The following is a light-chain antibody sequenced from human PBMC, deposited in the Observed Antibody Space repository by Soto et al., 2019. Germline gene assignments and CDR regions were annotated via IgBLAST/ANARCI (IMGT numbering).Light chain of an antibody. CDR3: QVWDTSSDHPYV. V-gene: IGLV3-21*02. CDR1: NIGSKS. J-gene: IGLJ1*01. Sequence: SSELTQPPSVSVAPGQTARITCGGNNIGSKSVHWYQQEPGQAPVLVVYDDSDRPSGIPERFSGSNSGNTATLTISRVEAGDEADYYCQVWDTSSDHPYVFGTGTKLTVL. CDR2: DDS.